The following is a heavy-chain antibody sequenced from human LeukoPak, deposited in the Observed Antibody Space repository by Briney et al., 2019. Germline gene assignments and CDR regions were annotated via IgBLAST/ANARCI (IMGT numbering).Heavy chain of an antibody. Sequence: SGKVSCKASGGTFSSYAISWVRQAPAQGLEWMGRIIPILGIANYAQKFQGRVTITADKSTSTAYMEPSSLRSEDAAVYYCARSGGYYYYYGMDVWGQGTTVTVSS. D-gene: IGHD4-23*01. CDR3: ARSGGYYYYYGMDV. V-gene: IGHV1-69*04. J-gene: IGHJ6*02. CDR2: IIPILGIA. CDR1: GGTFSSYA.